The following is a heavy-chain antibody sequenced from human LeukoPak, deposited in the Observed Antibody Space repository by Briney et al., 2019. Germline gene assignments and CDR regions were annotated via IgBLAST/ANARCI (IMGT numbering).Heavy chain of an antibody. D-gene: IGHD2-2*01. CDR3: AREEVVPAALSYYYYYMDV. CDR1: GGSFSGYY. V-gene: IGHV4-34*01. J-gene: IGHJ6*03. CDR2: INHSGST. Sequence: SETLSLTCAVYGGSFSGYYWSWIRQPPGKGLEWIGEINHSGSTNYNPSLKSRVTISVDTSKNQFSLKLSSVTAADTAVYYCAREEVVPAALSYYYYYMDVWGKGTTVTISS.